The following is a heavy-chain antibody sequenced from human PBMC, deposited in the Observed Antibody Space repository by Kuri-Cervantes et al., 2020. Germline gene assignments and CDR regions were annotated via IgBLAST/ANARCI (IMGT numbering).Heavy chain of an antibody. CDR2: ISGSGDNT. Sequence: GESLKISCGASGFTFSTYSMSWVRQAPGKGLEYVSAISGSGDNTYYADSVKGRFTISRDNSKNTLYLQMNSLRAEDTAVYYCAREGVLSGYYYGLDVWGQGTTVTVSS. V-gene: IGHV3-23*01. CDR3: AREGVLSGYYYGLDV. CDR1: GFTFSTYS. D-gene: IGHD4/OR15-4a*01. J-gene: IGHJ6*02.